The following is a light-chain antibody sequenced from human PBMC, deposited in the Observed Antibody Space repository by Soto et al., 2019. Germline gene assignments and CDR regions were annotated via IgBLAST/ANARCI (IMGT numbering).Light chain of an antibody. CDR2: LTS. CDR1: QDIGKN. J-gene: IGKJ1*01. V-gene: IGKV1-27*01. CDR3: QKYNSVPAT. Sequence: DIQMTQSPSSLSASVGDRVTIICRASQDIGKNLAWYQQKPGQVPKLLIHLTSTLQSGVPSRFSGSGSGTDFTLTISGLQPEDVASYYCQKYNSVPATFGQGTKVKS.